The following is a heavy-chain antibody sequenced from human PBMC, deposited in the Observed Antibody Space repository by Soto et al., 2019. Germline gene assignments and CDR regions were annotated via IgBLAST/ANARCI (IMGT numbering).Heavy chain of an antibody. J-gene: IGHJ6*03. CDR2: IYPGDSDT. D-gene: IGHD2-2*01. Sequence: LGESLKISCKGSGYSFTSYWIGWVRQIPGKGLEWMGIIYPGDSDTRYSPSFQGQVTISADKSISTACLQWSSLKASDTAMYYCARLGAYCSSTSCPPYYYYMDVWGKGTTVTVSS. CDR1: GYSFTSYW. V-gene: IGHV5-51*01. CDR3: ARLGAYCSSTSCPPYYYYMDV.